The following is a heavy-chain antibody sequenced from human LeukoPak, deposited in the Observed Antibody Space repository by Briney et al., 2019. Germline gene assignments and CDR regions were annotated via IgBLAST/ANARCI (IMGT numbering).Heavy chain of an antibody. J-gene: IGHJ4*02. Sequence: GGSLRLSCAASGFTFSSYAMPWVRQAPGKGLEWVSAISGSGGSTYYADSVKGRFTISRDNSKNTLYLQMNSLRAEDTAVYYCAKPSSISWGHFDYWGQGTLVTVSS. CDR1: GFTFSSYA. CDR3: AKPSSISWGHFDY. V-gene: IGHV3-23*01. D-gene: IGHD3-3*02. CDR2: ISGSGGST.